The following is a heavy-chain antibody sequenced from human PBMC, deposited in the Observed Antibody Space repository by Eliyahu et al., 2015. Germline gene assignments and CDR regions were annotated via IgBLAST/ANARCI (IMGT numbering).Heavy chain of an antibody. Sequence: QVQLQQSGPGLVKPSQTLXLTCAISGDSXSSNSAAWNWIRQSPMRGLEGLGRTYYRSKWNNDYAVXXKSRLAINPDTSKNQFSLQLNSVTPEDTAVYYCARTGGGDDAFHIWGQGTMVTVSS. D-gene: IGHD3-16*01. V-gene: IGHV6-1*01. CDR3: ARTGGGDDAFHI. CDR1: GDSXSSNSAA. J-gene: IGHJ3*02. CDR2: TYYRSKWNN.